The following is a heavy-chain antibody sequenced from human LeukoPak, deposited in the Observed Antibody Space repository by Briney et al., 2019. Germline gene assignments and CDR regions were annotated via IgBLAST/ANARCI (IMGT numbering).Heavy chain of an antibody. D-gene: IGHD3-16*01. CDR3: ARYLRQPGTFYLDH. CDR1: GGSIGSYY. J-gene: IGHJ4*02. V-gene: IGHV4-59*01. CDR2: IFYSGST. Sequence: SETLSLTCTVSGGSIGSYYWNWIRQPPGKGLEWIGYIFYSGSTNYNPSLKSRVTISIDTSKNQFSLKLSAVTAADTAVYYCARYLRQPGTFYLDHWGQGTLVTVSS.